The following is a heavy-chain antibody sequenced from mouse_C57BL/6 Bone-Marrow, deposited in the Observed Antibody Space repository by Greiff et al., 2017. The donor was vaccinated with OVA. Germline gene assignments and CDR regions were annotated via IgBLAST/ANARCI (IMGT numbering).Heavy chain of an antibody. CDR3: ARGAYYYGYYFDY. CDR2: INPYNGGT. Sequence: VQLKESGPVLVKPGASVKLSCKASGYTFTDYYMNWVKQSHGKSLEWIGVINPYNGGTSYNQKFKGKATLTVDKSSSTAYMELNSLTSEDSAVYYCARGAYYYGYYFDYWGQGTTLTVSS. J-gene: IGHJ2*01. CDR1: GYTFTDYY. D-gene: IGHD1-1*01. V-gene: IGHV1-19*01.